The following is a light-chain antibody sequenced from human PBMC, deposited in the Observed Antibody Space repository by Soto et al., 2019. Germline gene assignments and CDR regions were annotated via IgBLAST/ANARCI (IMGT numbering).Light chain of an antibody. CDR2: KVS. CDR3: MQGTHWGET. J-gene: IGKJ1*01. CDR1: HSLVYSDGNTY. Sequence: DVVMTQSPLSLPVTLGQPASISCRSSHSLVYSDGNTYLNCFQPRPGQSPRXLIYKVSNRDSGVPDRFSGSGSGTDFTLKISRVEAEDVGVYYCMQGTHWGETFGQGTKVDIK. V-gene: IGKV2-30*01.